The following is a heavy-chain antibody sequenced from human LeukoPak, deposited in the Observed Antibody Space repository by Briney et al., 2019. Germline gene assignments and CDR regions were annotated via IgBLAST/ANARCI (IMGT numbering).Heavy chain of an antibody. CDR2: IYYSGST. J-gene: IGHJ4*02. Sequence: PSETLSLTCTVSGGSISSGDYYWSWIRQPPGKGLEWIGYIYYSGSTYYNPSLKSRVTISVDTSKNQFSLKLSSVTAADTAVYYCARGYDFWSGYWVDYWGQGTLVTVSS. CDR1: GGSISSGDYY. D-gene: IGHD3-3*01. CDR3: ARGYDFWSGYWVDY. V-gene: IGHV4-30-4*01.